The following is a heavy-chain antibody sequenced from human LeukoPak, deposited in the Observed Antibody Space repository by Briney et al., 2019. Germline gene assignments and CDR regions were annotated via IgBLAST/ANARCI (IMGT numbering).Heavy chain of an antibody. V-gene: IGHV1-2*06. D-gene: IGHD1-14*01. CDR3: ARKPEGMDV. CDR1: GYTFTSYD. J-gene: IGHJ6*02. CDR2: INPSSGGT. Sequence: ASVKVSCKASGYTFTSYDINWVRQATGQGLEWMGRINPSSGGTNYAQKFQGTVTMTRDTSISTAYMELSRLRSDDTAVYYCARKPEGMDVWGQGTTVTVSS.